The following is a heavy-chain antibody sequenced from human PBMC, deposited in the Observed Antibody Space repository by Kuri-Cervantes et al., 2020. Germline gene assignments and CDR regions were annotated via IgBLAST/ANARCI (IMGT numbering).Heavy chain of an antibody. CDR1: GGSIISNNW. J-gene: IGHJ5*02. CDR2: ISHTGKT. Sequence: SETLSLTCTVSGGSIISNNWWSLVRQSPGKGLEWIGDISHTGKTNHNPSLKSRPTISVDKSKNQFSLKLSSVTAADTAVYYCARGQWLVRKRSNVVPFDPWGQGTLVTVSS. CDR3: ARGQWLVRKRSNVVPFDP. D-gene: IGHD6-19*01. V-gene: IGHV4-4*02.